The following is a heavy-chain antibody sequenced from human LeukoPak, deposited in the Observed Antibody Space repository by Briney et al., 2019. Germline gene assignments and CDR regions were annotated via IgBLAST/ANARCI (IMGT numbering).Heavy chain of an antibody. J-gene: IGHJ5*02. CDR2: IYYSGST. CDR1: GGSFSGYY. CDR3: ARPVPSRLGWFDP. D-gene: IGHD1-1*01. V-gene: IGHV4-34*01. Sequence: SETLSLTCAVYGGSFSGYYWSWIRQPPGKGLEWIGGIYYSGSTYYNPSLKSRVSISVHTSKNQFSLKLRSVTAADTAVYYCARPVPSRLGWFDPWGQGTLVTVSS.